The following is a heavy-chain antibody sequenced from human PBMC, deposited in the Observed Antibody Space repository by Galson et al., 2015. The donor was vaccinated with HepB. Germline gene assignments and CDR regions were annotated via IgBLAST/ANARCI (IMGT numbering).Heavy chain of an antibody. Sequence: SLRLSCAASGFTFSSYAMHWVRQAPGKGLEWVAVISYDGSNKYYADSVKGRFTISRDNSKNSLYLQMNSLRAKDTAVYYCARDGSGSYYFDYWGQGTLVTVSS. CDR3: ARDGSGSYYFDY. J-gene: IGHJ4*02. V-gene: IGHV3-30*04. CDR2: ISYDGSNK. D-gene: IGHD3-22*01. CDR1: GFTFSSYA.